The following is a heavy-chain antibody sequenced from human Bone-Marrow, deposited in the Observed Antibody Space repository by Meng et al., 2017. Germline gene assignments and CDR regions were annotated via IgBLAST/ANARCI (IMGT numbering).Heavy chain of an antibody. CDR3: TTAEYRFLVEVDY. J-gene: IGHJ4*02. Sequence: GESLKISCAASGFTFSSYAMSWVRQAPGKGLEWVSAISGSGGSTYYADSVKGRFTISRDNSKNTLYLQMNSLRAEDTAVYYCTTAEYRFLVEVDYWGQGTLVTVSS. V-gene: IGHV3-23*01. CDR2: ISGSGGST. D-gene: IGHD2-15*01. CDR1: GFTFSSYA.